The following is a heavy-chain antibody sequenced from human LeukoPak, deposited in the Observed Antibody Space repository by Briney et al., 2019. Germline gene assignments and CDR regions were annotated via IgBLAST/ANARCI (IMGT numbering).Heavy chain of an antibody. V-gene: IGHV3-7*01. D-gene: IGHD5-18*01. J-gene: IGHJ4*02. CDR2: IKQDGSEK. CDR3: ASPSGYSYVSSFDY. Sequence: PGRSLRLSCAASGFTFSSYWMSWVRQAPGKGLEWVANIKQDGSEKYYVDSVKGRFTISRDNAKNSLYLQMNSLRAEDTAVYYCASPSGYSYVSSFDYWGQGTLVTVSS. CDR1: GFTFSSYW.